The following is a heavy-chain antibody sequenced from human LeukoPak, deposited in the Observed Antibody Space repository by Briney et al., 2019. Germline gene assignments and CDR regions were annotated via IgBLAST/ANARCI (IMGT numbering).Heavy chain of an antibody. V-gene: IGHV4-4*07. J-gene: IGHJ3*02. Sequence: PSETPSLTCTVSGASMTSYYWSWIRQPAGQGLEWIGRISTTGTTHYNPSLKGRVTMSLDTSKNHFSLKLTSVTAADTAVYYCARLAVPADKGAFDIWAHGTLVTVSS. CDR3: ARLAVPADKGAFDI. CDR1: GASMTSYY. CDR2: ISTTGTT. D-gene: IGHD2-2*01.